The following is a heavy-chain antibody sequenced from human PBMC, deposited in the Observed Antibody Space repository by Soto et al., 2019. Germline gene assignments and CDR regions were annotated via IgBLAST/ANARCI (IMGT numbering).Heavy chain of an antibody. CDR3: ARDRLYYYDSSGYYYISAWFDP. CDR1: GYTFTSYG. CDR2: ISAYNGNT. V-gene: IGHV1-18*01. Sequence: EASVKVSCKASGYTFTSYGISWVRQAPGQGLEWMGWISAYNGNTNYAQKLQGRVTMTTDTSTSTAYMELRSLRSDDTAVYYCARDRLYYYDSSGYYYISAWFDPWGQGTLVTVS. D-gene: IGHD3-22*01. J-gene: IGHJ5*02.